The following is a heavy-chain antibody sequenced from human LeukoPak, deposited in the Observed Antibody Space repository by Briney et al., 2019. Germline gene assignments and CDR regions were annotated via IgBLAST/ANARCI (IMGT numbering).Heavy chain of an antibody. CDR3: AGAARYYYDSSGYYDY. V-gene: IGHV4-59*01. J-gene: IGHJ4*02. CDR2: IYYSGST. Sequence: SETLSLTCTVSGGSISSYYWSWIRQPPGKGLEWIGYIYYSGSTNYNPSLKSRVTISVDTSKNQFSLKLSSVTAADTAVYYCAGAARYYYDSSGYYDYWGQGTLVTVSS. D-gene: IGHD3-22*01. CDR1: GGSISSYY.